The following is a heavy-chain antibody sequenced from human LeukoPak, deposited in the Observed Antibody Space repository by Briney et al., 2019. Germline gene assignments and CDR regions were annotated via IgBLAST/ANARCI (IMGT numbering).Heavy chain of an antibody. D-gene: IGHD4-17*01. CDR3: ARLDPVTSEFDY. CDR1: GFTFSSYS. V-gene: IGHV3-21*01. J-gene: IGHJ4*02. Sequence: GGSLRLSCAASGFTFSSYSMNWVRQAPGKGLEWVSSISSSSSYIYYADSVKGRFTISRDNAKNSLYLQMNSLRAEDTAVYYCARLDPVTSEFDYWGQGTLVTVSS. CDR2: ISSSSSYI.